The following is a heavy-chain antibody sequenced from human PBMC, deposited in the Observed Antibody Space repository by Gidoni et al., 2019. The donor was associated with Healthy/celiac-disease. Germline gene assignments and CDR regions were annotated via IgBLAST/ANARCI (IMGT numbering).Heavy chain of an antibody. CDR2: ISYDGSNK. CDR3: ARDASRGDSSGYYYPEAFDI. Sequence: QVQLVESGGGVVQPGKSLRLSCAVSGFIFSSYSMHWVRQAPGKGLEWVAVISYDGSNKYYADSVKGRFTISRDNSKNTLYLQMNSLRAEDTAVYYCARDASRGDSSGYYYPEAFDIWGQGTMVTVFS. D-gene: IGHD3-22*01. CDR1: GFIFSSYS. V-gene: IGHV3-30-3*01. J-gene: IGHJ3*02.